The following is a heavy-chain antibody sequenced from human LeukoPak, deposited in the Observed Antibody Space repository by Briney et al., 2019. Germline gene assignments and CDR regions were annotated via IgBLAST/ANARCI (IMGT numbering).Heavy chain of an antibody. CDR2: IYSGGST. J-gene: IGHJ4*02. CDR1: GFTVSSNY. Sequence: PGGSLRLSCAASGFTVSSNYMSWVRQAPGKGLEWVSVIYSGGSTYYADSVKGRFTISRDNSKNTLYLQMNSLRAEDTAVYYCARFAPYYDSSGYYSYFDYWGQGTWSPSPQ. D-gene: IGHD3-22*01. CDR3: ARFAPYYDSSGYYSYFDY. V-gene: IGHV3-66*01.